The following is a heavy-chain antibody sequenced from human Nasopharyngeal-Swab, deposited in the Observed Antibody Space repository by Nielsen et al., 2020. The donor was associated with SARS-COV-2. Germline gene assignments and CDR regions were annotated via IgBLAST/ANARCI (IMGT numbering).Heavy chain of an antibody. V-gene: IGHV1-46*02. J-gene: IGHJ3*02. CDR3: ARWVEAADFFDT. D-gene: IGHD6-13*01. Sequence: ASVKVSCKPSGSTFNFYYMHWVRQAPGQGLEWMGMINPSDGSTSYAHNLQGRVSMTSDTSTGTVYMELSSLKSGDTAVYYCARWVEAADFFDTWGQGTMVTVSS. CDR2: INPSDGST. CDR1: GSTFNFYY.